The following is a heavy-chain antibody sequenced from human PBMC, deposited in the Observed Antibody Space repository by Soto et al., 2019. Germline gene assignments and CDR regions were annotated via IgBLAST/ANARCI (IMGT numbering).Heavy chain of an antibody. V-gene: IGHV3-74*01. CDR1: GFIFSSDW. Sequence: VQLVESGGGLVQPGGSLRLSCAASGFIFSSDWMHWVRQAPGKGLVWLSRISFDGSNTNYADSVKGRFTISRDNARNTLYLQMNSLTAEDTAVYYCARGRRGAFYFDYWGQGTLVIVSS. J-gene: IGHJ4*02. CDR2: ISFDGSNT. D-gene: IGHD1-26*01. CDR3: ARGRRGAFYFDY.